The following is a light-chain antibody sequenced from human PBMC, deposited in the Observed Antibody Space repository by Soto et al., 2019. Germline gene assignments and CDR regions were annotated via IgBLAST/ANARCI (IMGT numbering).Light chain of an antibody. CDR3: HQYNTYSWT. Sequence: DIPMTQSPSTLSASVGDRVTITCRASQSISSWLAWYQQKPGKAPKLLIYTTSNLEGGVPSRFSGSGSGTEFTLTISSLQPDDSATYYCHQYNTYSWTFGQGTKVEIK. J-gene: IGKJ1*01. V-gene: IGKV1-5*03. CDR1: QSISSW. CDR2: TTS.